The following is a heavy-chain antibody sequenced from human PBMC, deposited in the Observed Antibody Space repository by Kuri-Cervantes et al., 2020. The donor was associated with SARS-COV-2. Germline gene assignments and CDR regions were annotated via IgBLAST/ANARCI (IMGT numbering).Heavy chain of an antibody. V-gene: IGHV4-38-2*01. CDR1: GYSISSGYY. D-gene: IGHD1-26*01. Sequence: SQTLSLTCAVSGYSISSGYYWGWIRQPPGKGLEWIGSIYHSGSTYYNPSLKSRVTISVDTSKNQFSLKLSSVTAADTAVYYCARVVRRRWELRHYYYYGMDVWGQGTTVTVSS. J-gene: IGHJ6*02. CDR3: ARVVRRRWELRHYYYYGMDV. CDR2: IYHSGST.